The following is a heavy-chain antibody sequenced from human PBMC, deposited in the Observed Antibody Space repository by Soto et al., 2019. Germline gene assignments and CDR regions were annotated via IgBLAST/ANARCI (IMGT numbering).Heavy chain of an antibody. CDR1: GFTFSSYA. V-gene: IGHV3-30-3*01. D-gene: IGHD1-26*01. CDR3: ARDCSEYSGTRLACDAFDI. Sequence: GGSLRLSCAASGFTFSSYAMHWVRQAPGKGLEWVAVISYDGSNKYYADSVKGRFTISRDNSKNTLYLQMNSLRAEDTAVYYCARDCSEYSGTRLACDAFDIWGQGTMVTVS. CDR2: ISYDGSNK. J-gene: IGHJ3*02.